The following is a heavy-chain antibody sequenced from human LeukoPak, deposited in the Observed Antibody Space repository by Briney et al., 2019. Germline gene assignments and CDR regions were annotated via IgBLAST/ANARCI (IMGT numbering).Heavy chain of an antibody. CDR3: ARDLPLNVLPLYYFDY. Sequence: EASVKVSCKASGYTFTSYGISWVRQAPGQGLEWMGWISAYNGNTNYAQKFQGRVTMTTDTSTSTAYMELRSLRSDDTAVYYCARDLPLNVLPLYYFDYWGQGTLVTVSS. V-gene: IGHV1-18*01. CDR1: GYTFTSYG. CDR2: ISAYNGNT. D-gene: IGHD3-3*02. J-gene: IGHJ4*02.